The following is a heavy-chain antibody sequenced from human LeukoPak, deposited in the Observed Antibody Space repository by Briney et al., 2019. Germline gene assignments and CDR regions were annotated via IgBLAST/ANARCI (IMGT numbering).Heavy chain of an antibody. Sequence: ASVKVSCKASGYTFTSYYMHWARQAPGQGLEWMGIINPSGGSTSYAQKFQGRVTMTRDTSTSTVYMELSSLRSEDTAVYYCARVPVLGYYDSSGYFFNYWGQGTLVTVSS. V-gene: IGHV1-46*01. CDR1: GYTFTSYY. D-gene: IGHD3-22*01. J-gene: IGHJ4*02. CDR2: INPSGGST. CDR3: ARVPVLGYYDSSGYFFNY.